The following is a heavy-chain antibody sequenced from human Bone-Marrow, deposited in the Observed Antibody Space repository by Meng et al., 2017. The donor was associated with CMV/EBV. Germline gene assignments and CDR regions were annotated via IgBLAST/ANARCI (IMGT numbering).Heavy chain of an antibody. J-gene: IGHJ6*02. D-gene: IGHD3-3*01. CDR3: ASGGHYDFWSGSYSNYYGMDV. CDR2: IYPGDSDT. Sequence: GGSLRLSCKGSGYSFTSYWIGWVRQMPGKGLEWMGIIYPGDSDTRYSPSFQGQVTISADKSISTAYLQWSSLKASDTAMYYCASGGHYDFWSGSYSNYYGMDVWGQGTTVAFSS. CDR1: GYSFTSYW. V-gene: IGHV5-51*01.